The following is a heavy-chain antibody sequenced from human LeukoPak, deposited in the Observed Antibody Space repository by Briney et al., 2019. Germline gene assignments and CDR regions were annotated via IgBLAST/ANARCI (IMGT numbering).Heavy chain of an antibody. Sequence: GGSLRLSCAASGFTYSDYWMTWVRQDPGRGLEWVAVIKQDGSDKYYVDSLKGRFTISRDNAKNSLYLQMNSLRAEDTAVYYCARRCSSSCRAFDIWGQGTMVTFSS. D-gene: IGHD6-13*01. CDR2: IKQDGSDK. CDR3: ARRCSSSCRAFDI. J-gene: IGHJ3*02. V-gene: IGHV3-7*03. CDR1: GFTYSDYW.